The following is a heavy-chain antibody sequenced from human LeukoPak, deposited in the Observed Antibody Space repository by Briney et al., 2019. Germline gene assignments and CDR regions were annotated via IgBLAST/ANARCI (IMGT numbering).Heavy chain of an antibody. J-gene: IGHJ4*02. CDR3: ARQSIGSHYYFDY. CDR1: GYTFTVYY. Sequence: ASVKVSCKASGYTFTVYYMHWVRQAPGQGLEWMGWINPNSGGTNYAQKFQGRVTMTRDTSISTAYMELSRLRSDDTAVYYCARQSIGSHYYFDYWGQGTLVTVSS. D-gene: IGHD1-26*01. V-gene: IGHV1-2*02. CDR2: INPNSGGT.